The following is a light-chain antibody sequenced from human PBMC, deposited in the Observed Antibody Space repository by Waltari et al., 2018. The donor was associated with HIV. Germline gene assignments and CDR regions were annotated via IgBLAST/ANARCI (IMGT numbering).Light chain of an antibody. CDR2: DVK. CDR1: NNDIGLFNY. J-gene: IGLJ3*02. Sequence: QSALTQPVSVSGSPGVSIPISCVGTNNDIGLFNYVSWYRHQPDTPPQLVIYDVKSRPSGVSSRFSGSKSGNTASLTISGLQTDDEGHYYCSSSSSSGSVLFGGGTKVTV. CDR3: SSSSSSGSVL. V-gene: IGLV2-14*01.